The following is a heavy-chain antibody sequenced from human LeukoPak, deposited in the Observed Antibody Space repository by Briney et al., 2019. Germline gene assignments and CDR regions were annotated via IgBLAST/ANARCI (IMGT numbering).Heavy chain of an antibody. CDR2: IDISGGST. CDR3: ANEVRPNDY. CDR1: GFALSSHA. V-gene: IGHV3-23*01. J-gene: IGHJ4*02. D-gene: IGHD1-1*01. Sequence: GGSLRLSCAASGFALSSHAMCWVRQAPGKGLEWVSSIDISGGSTYYADSAESRFTISRDNSKNTLYLQMNGLRVEDTALYYCANEVRPNDYWGQGTLVTVSS.